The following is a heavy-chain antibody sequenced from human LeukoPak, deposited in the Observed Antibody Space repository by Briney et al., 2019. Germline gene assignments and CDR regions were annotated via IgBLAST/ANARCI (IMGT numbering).Heavy chain of an antibody. Sequence: SETLSLTCAVYGGSFSGYYWSSIRQPPGKGLEWIGEINHSGSTNYNPSLKSRVTISVDTSKNQFSLKLSSVTAADTAVYYCARGVVVVPAASNFDYWGQGTLVTVSS. J-gene: IGHJ4*02. CDR3: ARGVVVVPAASNFDY. CDR2: INHSGST. D-gene: IGHD2-2*01. CDR1: GGSFSGYY. V-gene: IGHV4-34*01.